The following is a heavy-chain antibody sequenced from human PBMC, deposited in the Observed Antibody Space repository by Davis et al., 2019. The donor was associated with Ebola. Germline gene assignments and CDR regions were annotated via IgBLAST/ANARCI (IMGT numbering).Heavy chain of an antibody. Sequence: GESLKISCKGSGYKFTNYWIGWVRQMPGKGLEWMGIIYPGDSDTRYSPSFQGQVTISADKSISTAYLQWSSLKASDTAMYYCARHKPYYYGSGSHFDYWGQGTLVTVSS. J-gene: IGHJ4*02. D-gene: IGHD3-10*01. CDR2: IYPGDSDT. CDR1: GYKFTNYW. CDR3: ARHKPYYYGSGSHFDY. V-gene: IGHV5-51*01.